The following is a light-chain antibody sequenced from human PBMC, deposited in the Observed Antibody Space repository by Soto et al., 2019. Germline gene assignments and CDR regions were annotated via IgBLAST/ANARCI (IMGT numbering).Light chain of an antibody. V-gene: IGKV1-39*01. CDR1: HTIMTY. J-gene: IGKJ5*01. Sequence: DIQMTQSPSSLSASVGDEVTITCRASHTIMTYLNWYQLKPGKPPRLLIYAASSLQSGVPSRFSGSGSGTDFTLTINSLQPEDFATYSCQQSYSTPITFGQGTRLEIK. CDR3: QQSYSTPIT. CDR2: AAS.